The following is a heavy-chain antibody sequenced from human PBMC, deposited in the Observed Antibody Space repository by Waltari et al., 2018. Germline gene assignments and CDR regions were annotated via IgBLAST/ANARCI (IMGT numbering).Heavy chain of an antibody. D-gene: IGHD3-22*01. CDR2: IPIGGVSP. J-gene: IGHJ4*02. CDR1: GCTFNDYY. V-gene: IGHV3-11*06. CDR3: AGSNVAHYFDHSAFDY. Sequence: QVQLMESGGGLVKPGGSLRLSCAAYGCTFNDYYMSWIRQAPGKGLHWFSYIPIGGVSPADADSTEGRFTISRDNAKNSLYLLVNNLGSEDTSIYSCAGSNVAHYFDHSAFDYWGQGALVTVSS.